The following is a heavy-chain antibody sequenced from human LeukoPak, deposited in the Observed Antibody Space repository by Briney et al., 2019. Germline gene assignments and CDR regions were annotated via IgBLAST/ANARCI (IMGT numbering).Heavy chain of an antibody. CDR1: RFTFSSYW. J-gene: IGHJ4*02. CDR2: IKQDGSEK. Sequence: GGSLRLSCAASRFTFSSYWMSWVRQAPGKGLEWVANIKQDGSEKYYVDSVKGRFTISRDNAKNSLYLQMNSLRAEDTAVYYCARDAGGYGFYGDYWGQGTLVTVSS. D-gene: IGHD5-18*01. CDR3: ARDAGGYGFYGDY. V-gene: IGHV3-7*01.